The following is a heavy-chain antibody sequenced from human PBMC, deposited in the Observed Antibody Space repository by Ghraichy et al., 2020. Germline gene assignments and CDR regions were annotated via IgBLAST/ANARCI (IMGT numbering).Heavy chain of an antibody. Sequence: GGSLRLSCAASGFTFSNAWMSWVRQAPGKGLEWVGRIKSKTDGGTTDYAAPVKGRFTISRDDSKNTLYLQMNSLKTEDTAVYYCTTPRREYDILTRYYTSYYFDYWGQGTLVTVSS. CDR2: IKSKTDGGTT. CDR1: GFTFSNAW. CDR3: TTPRREYDILTRYYTSYYFDY. J-gene: IGHJ4*02. D-gene: IGHD3-9*01. V-gene: IGHV3-15*01.